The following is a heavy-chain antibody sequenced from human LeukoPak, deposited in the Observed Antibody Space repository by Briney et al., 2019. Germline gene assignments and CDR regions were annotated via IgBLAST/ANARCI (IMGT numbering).Heavy chain of an antibody. D-gene: IGHD6-6*01. CDR1: GGSISSSSHY. V-gene: IGHV4-39*07. CDR2: IYYSGST. Sequence: SETLSLTCTVSGGSISSSSHYWGWIRQPPGKGLEWIGSIYYSGSTYYNPSLKSRVAISVDTSKNQFSLKLSSVTAADTAVYYCARSIAVWGRVDPWGQGTLVTVSS. CDR3: ARSIAVWGRVDP. J-gene: IGHJ5*02.